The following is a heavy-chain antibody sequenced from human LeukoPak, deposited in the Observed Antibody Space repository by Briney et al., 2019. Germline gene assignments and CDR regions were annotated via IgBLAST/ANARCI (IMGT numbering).Heavy chain of an antibody. CDR3: AKCPLGSGREGYYYYGMDV. D-gene: IGHD2-15*01. V-gene: IGHV3-23*01. Sequence: GGSLRLSCAASGFTFSSYAMSWVRQAPGKGLEWVSAISGSGGSTYYADSVKGRFTISRDNSKNTLYLQMNSLRAEDTAVYYRAKCPLGSGREGYYYYGMDVWGQGTTVTVSS. CDR2: ISGSGGST. CDR1: GFTFSSYA. J-gene: IGHJ6*02.